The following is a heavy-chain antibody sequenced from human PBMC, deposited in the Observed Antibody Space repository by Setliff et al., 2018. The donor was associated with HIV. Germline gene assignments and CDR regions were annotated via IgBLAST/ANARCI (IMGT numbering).Heavy chain of an antibody. D-gene: IGHD3-22*01. V-gene: IGHV1-8*02. Sequence: ASVKVSCKASGYTFTSYDINWARQATGQGLEWMGWMNPNSGNTGYAQKFQGRVTMTRNTSISTAYMELSSLRSEDTAVYYCARVTMIVVGHYYYYGMDVWGQGTTVTVSS. J-gene: IGHJ6*02. CDR2: MNPNSGNT. CDR3: ARVTMIVVGHYYYYGMDV. CDR1: GYTFTSYD.